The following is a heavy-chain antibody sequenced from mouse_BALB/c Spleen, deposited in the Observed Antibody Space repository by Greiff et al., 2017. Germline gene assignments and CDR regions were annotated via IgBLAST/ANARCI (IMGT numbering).Heavy chain of an antibody. D-gene: IGHD2-1*01. Sequence: VQLQESGAELVRPGTSVKVSCKASGYAFTNYLIEWVKQRPGQGLEWIGVINPGSGGTNYNEKFKGKATLTADKSSSTAYMQLSSLTSDDSAVYFCARYGNGFDYWGQGTTLTVST. V-gene: IGHV1-54*01. CDR2: INPGSGGT. J-gene: IGHJ2*01. CDR3: ARYGNGFDY. CDR1: GYAFTNYL.